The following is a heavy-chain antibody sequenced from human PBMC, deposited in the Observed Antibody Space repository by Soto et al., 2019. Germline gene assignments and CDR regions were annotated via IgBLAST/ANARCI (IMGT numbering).Heavy chain of an antibody. CDR2: ISGSGGST. CDR1: GFTFSSYA. J-gene: IGHJ6*03. V-gene: IGHV3-23*01. Sequence: PGGSLRLSCAGSGFTFSSYAMHWVHQRRTRRVSQAPGKGLEWVSAISGSGGSTYYADSVKGRFTISRDNSKNTLYLQMNSLRAEDTAVYYCAKALSETRHHTDYMDVWGKGTTVTVSS. D-gene: IGHD4-17*01. CDR3: AKALSETRHHTDYMDV.